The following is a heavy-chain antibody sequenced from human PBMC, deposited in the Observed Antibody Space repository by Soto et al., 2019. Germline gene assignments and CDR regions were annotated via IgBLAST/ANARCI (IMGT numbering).Heavy chain of an antibody. Sequence: QEQVVQSGPAMKEPGSSVKVSCRASGIMSSGYGFSWVRQAPGQGLEWVGMINPILDSTHYAQNLQGRVSLSIDKSTDTAYLEVTCLRPADTPIYFCATTKRARLDYSGRGTVVTVSS. J-gene: IGHJ4*02. CDR3: ATTKRARLDY. D-gene: IGHD6-25*01. CDR2: INPILDST. CDR1: GIMSSGYG. V-gene: IGHV1-69*09.